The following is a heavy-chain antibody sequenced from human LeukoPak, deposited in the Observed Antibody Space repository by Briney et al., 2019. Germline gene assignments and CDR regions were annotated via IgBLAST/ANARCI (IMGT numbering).Heavy chain of an antibody. Sequence: PGGSLRLSCAASGFTVSSNYMSWVRRAPGKGLEWVSVIYSGGDTYYADSVKGRFTISRDNSKNTLYLQMNSLRAEDTAVYYCARTRVGLILYGMDVWGQGTTVTVSS. V-gene: IGHV3-53*01. J-gene: IGHJ6*02. CDR1: GFTVSSNY. D-gene: IGHD1-26*01. CDR2: IYSGGDT. CDR3: ARTRVGLILYGMDV.